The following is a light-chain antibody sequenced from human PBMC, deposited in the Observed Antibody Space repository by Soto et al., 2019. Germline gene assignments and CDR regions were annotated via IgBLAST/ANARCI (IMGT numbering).Light chain of an antibody. Sequence: EIVLTQSPGTLSLSPGERATLSCRASQSVSSSYLAWYQQKPVQAPRLLIYGASSRAIGIPDRFSGSGSGADFTLTISRLEPEDFGVYDCQQYGSSPATFGQGTKVEIK. CDR3: QQYGSSPAT. CDR2: GAS. CDR1: QSVSSSY. V-gene: IGKV3-20*01. J-gene: IGKJ1*01.